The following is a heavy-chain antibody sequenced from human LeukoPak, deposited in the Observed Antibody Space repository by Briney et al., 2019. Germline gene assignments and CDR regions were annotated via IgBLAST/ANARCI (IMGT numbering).Heavy chain of an antibody. CDR1: GFTFSSHG. CDR2: ITGSGANA. CDR3: ARETSGYYYKSYFDY. J-gene: IGHJ4*02. Sequence: GGSLRLSCAASGFTFSSHGMNWVRQAPGKGLEWVSGITGSGANAYYADSVKGRFTISRDNSRNTLYLQMNSLRAEDTAVYYCARETSGYYYKSYFDYWGQGTLVTVSS. V-gene: IGHV3-23*01. D-gene: IGHD3-22*01.